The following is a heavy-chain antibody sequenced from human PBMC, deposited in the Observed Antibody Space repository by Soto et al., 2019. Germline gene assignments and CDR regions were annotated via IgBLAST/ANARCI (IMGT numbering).Heavy chain of an antibody. J-gene: IGHJ4*02. D-gene: IGHD5-18*01. CDR1: GYTFTTYA. CDR3: ARSLMNTAMVTFYYSEY. CDR2: INAANGNT. V-gene: IGHV1-3*01. Sequence: GASVKVSCKASGYTFTTYAMHWVRQAPGQRLEWMGWINAANGNTKYSQKFQGRVTITRDTSASTAYMELSSLRSEDTAVYYCARSLMNTAMVTFYYSEYWGQGTLVTVSS.